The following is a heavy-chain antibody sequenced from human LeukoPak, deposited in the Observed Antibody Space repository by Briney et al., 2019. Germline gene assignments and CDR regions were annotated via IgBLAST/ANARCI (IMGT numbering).Heavy chain of an antibody. J-gene: IGHJ4*02. V-gene: IGHV1-18*01. D-gene: IGHD3-22*01. Sequence: GASVKVSCKASGYTFTSYGISWVRQAPGQGLEWMGWISAYNGNPNYAQKLQGRVTMTTDTSTSTAYMELRSLRSDDTAVYYCARDATDSSGYPFFDYWGQGTLVTVSS. CDR2: ISAYNGNP. CDR3: ARDATDSSGYPFFDY. CDR1: GYTFTSYG.